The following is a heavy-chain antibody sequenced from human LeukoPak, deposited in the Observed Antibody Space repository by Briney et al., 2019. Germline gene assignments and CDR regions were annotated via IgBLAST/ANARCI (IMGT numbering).Heavy chain of an antibody. D-gene: IGHD5-24*01. J-gene: IGHJ4*02. V-gene: IGHV4-59*01. CDR3: ARGARWLQFAWYFDY. CDR1: GGSISSYY. CDR2: IYYSGST. Sequence: NPSETLSLTCTVSGGSISSYYWSWIRQPPGKGLGWIGYIYYSGSTNYNPSLKSRVTISVDTSKNQFSLKLSSVTAADTAVYYCARGARWLQFAWYFDYWGQGTLVTVSS.